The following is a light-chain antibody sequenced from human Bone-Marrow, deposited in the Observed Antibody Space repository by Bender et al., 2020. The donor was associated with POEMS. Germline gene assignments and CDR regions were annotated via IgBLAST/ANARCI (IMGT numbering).Light chain of an antibody. V-gene: IGLV2-23*02. CDR2: EDL. CDR3: CSPAGSNTFV. Sequence: QSALTQPHSVSGSPGHSVTISCTGTSTDVGSYNLVSWYQQHPGKAPKLVIYEDLKRPSGVSSRFSGSKSGNTASLTISGLQAEDEADYYCCSPAGSNTFVFGGGTQLTVL. CDR1: STDVGSYNL. J-gene: IGLJ3*02.